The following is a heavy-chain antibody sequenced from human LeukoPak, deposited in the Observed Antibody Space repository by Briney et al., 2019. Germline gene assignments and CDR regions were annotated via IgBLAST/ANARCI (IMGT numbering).Heavy chain of an antibody. CDR3: VRDRGLGRGFDP. Sequence: SETLSLTCTVSGVSISSYYWSWVRQPPGKGLEWVGYIYYSGSTNYNPSLKSRVIMSFDPSKNQFSLKLNSVTAADTAFYYCVRDRGLGRGFDPWGQGTMVTVSS. CDR2: IYYSGST. D-gene: IGHD3-16*01. V-gene: IGHV4-59*12. CDR1: GVSISSYY. J-gene: IGHJ5*02.